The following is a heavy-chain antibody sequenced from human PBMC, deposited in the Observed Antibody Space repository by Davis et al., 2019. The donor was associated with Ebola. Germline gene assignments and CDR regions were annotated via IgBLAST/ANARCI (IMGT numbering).Heavy chain of an antibody. J-gene: IGHJ4*02. Sequence: PGGSLRLSCTASGFTFRRFALNWVRQAPGKGLEWVSTISGSGSSTYYAESVKGRFTISRDTSKNTLSLQMNSLRAEDTGIYYCAKDTAVTYSGDRYFDSWGQGTRVTVSS. CDR1: GFTFRRFA. V-gene: IGHV3-23*01. D-gene: IGHD2-21*02. CDR2: ISGSGSST. CDR3: AKDTAVTYSGDRYFDS.